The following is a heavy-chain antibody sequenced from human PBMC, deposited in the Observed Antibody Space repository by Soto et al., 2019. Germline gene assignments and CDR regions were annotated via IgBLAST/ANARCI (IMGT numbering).Heavy chain of an antibody. Sequence: PSETLSLTCAVYGGSFSGYYWSWIRQPPGKGLGWIGEINHSGSTNYNPSLKSRVTISVDTSKNQFPLKLSSVTAADTAVYYCARGPNCSSTSCYYYYYYGMDVWGQGTTVTVSS. CDR2: INHSGST. D-gene: IGHD2-2*01. V-gene: IGHV4-34*01. CDR1: GGSFSGYY. CDR3: ARGPNCSSTSCYYYYYYGMDV. J-gene: IGHJ6*02.